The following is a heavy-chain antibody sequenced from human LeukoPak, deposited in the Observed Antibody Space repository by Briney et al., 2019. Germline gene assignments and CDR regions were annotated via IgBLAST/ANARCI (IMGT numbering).Heavy chain of an antibody. J-gene: IGHJ4*02. Sequence: PGRSLKLSCAASGFTFSSYAMHWVRQAPGKGLEWVAVISYDGSNKYYADSVKGRFTISRDNSKNTLYLQMNSLRAEDTAVYFCAGAPNQHYFDYWGQGTLVAVSS. CDR2: ISYDGSNK. V-gene: IGHV3-30*04. CDR3: AGAPNQHYFDY. CDR1: GFTFSSYA.